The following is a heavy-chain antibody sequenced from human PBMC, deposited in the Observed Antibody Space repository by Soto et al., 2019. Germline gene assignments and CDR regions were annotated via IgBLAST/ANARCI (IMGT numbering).Heavy chain of an antibody. D-gene: IGHD2-2*01. V-gene: IGHV3-23*01. CDR2: ISGSGGST. CDR1: GFTFSSYA. J-gene: IGHJ4*02. CDR3: AKTLRYCSSTSCQKGY. Sequence: SGGSLRLSCAASGFTFSSYAMSWVRQAPGKGLEWVSAISGSGGSTYYADSVKGRFTISRDNSKNTLYLQMNSLRAEDTVLYYCAKTLRYCSSTSCQKGYWGPGSLVTVSS.